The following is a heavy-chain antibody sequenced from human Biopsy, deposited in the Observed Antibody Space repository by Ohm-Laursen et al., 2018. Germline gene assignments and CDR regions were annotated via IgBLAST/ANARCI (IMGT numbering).Heavy chain of an antibody. V-gene: IGHV4-34*08. Sequence: ETPSLTCGVFGKTFSDYQWSWIRQPPGKGLEGIGQINQAGTTNYNPSLKRRVSISADASKYEFSLRLTSVTAADTAVYLCGNEVHGRDYWGLGAQVTVSS. D-gene: IGHD2-15*01. J-gene: IGHJ4*02. CDR3: GNEVHGRDY. CDR1: GKTFSDYQ. CDR2: INQAGTT.